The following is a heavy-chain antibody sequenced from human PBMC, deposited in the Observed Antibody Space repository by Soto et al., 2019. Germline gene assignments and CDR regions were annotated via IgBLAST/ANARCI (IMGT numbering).Heavy chain of an antibody. Sequence: GASVKVSCKASGYTFTTHNINWVRQATGQGLEWMGWMNPNSGTTGYAQKFQDRITLTRDTSKTTAYMELSSLTSDDTAMYYCAKGKNKVVVIAEDYWGQGTQVTVSS. V-gene: IGHV1-8*02. CDR2: MNPNSGTT. D-gene: IGHD3-22*01. J-gene: IGHJ4*02. CDR1: GYTFTTHN. CDR3: AKGKNKVVVIAEDY.